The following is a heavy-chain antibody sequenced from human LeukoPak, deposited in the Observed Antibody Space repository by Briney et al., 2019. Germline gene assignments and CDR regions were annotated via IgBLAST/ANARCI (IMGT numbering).Heavy chain of an antibody. J-gene: IGHJ4*02. D-gene: IGHD5-18*01. V-gene: IGHV1-2*02. CDR2: INPNSGGT. CDR1: GYTFTGYY. CDR3: ARAEYSYGYGFDY. Sequence: GALVKVSCKASGYTFTGYYMHWVRQAPGQGLEWMGWINPNSGGTNYAQKFQGRVTMTRDTSISTAYMELSRLTSDDTAVYYCARAEYSYGYGFDYWGQGTLVTVSS.